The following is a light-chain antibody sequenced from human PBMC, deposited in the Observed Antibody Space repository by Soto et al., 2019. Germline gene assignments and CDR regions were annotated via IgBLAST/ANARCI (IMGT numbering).Light chain of an antibody. J-gene: IGLJ1*01. CDR1: SSDVGGYNY. CDR3: SSYTSSSTRFYV. V-gene: IGLV2-14*01. Sequence: LTQPASVSGSPGQSITISCPGTSSDVGGYNYVSWYQQHPGKAPKLMIYEVSNRPSGVSNRFSGSTSGNTASLTISGLQAEDEADYYCSSYTSSSTRFYVFGTGTKVTVL. CDR2: EVS.